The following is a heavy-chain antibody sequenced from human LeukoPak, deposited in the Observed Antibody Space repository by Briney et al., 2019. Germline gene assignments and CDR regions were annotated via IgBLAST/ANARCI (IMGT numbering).Heavy chain of an antibody. Sequence: SETLSLTCTVSGGSISSSSYYWGWIRQPPGKGLEWIGSIYYSGSTYYNPSLKSRVTISVDTSKNQFSLKLSSVTAADTAVYYCAREGTAMGFDYWGRGTLVTVSS. CDR1: GGSISSSSYY. CDR2: IYYSGST. D-gene: IGHD5-18*01. CDR3: AREGTAMGFDY. V-gene: IGHV4-39*07. J-gene: IGHJ4*02.